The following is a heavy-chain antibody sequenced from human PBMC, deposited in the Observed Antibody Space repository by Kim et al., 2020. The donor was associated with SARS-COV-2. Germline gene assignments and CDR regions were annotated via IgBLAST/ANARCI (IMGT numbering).Heavy chain of an antibody. CDR1: GDSISSSSYF. CDR3: IRSKGTAGIS. CDR2: THHSGIT. V-gene: IGHV4-39*01. Sequence: SETLSLTCTVSGDSISSSSYFWGWIRQPPGKGLEWIGSTHHSGITYYNPSLKSRVTIFVDTSKNQLSLKLSSVTAADTAVYYCIRSKGTAGISWGRGTLVTVSS. J-gene: IGHJ4*02. D-gene: IGHD1-1*01.